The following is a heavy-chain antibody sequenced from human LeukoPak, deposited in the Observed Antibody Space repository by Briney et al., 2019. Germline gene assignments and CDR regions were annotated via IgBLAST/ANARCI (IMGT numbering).Heavy chain of an antibody. Sequence: GRSLRLSCAASGFTFSSYAMHWVRQAPGKGLEWVAVISYDGSNKYYADSVKGRFTISRDNSKNTLFLQMNSLRAEDTAVYYCAIGSYCSGGSCYPLFDYWGRGTLVTVSS. CDR1: GFTFSSYA. D-gene: IGHD2-15*01. CDR2: ISYDGSNK. CDR3: AIGSYCSGGSCYPLFDY. V-gene: IGHV3-30*14. J-gene: IGHJ4*02.